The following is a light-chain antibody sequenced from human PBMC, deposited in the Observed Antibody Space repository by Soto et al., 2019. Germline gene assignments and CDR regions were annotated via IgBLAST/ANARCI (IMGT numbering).Light chain of an antibody. V-gene: IGKV3-15*01. Sequence: EIVMTQSPATLSVSPGERATLSCRASQSVSSNLAWYQHKPGQTPRLLIFGASTRATGIPARFSGSGSGTEFTLTISSLQSEDFAIYYRQQYNYYVTFGQGTRLEIK. J-gene: IGKJ5*01. CDR3: QQYNYYVT. CDR2: GAS. CDR1: QSVSSN.